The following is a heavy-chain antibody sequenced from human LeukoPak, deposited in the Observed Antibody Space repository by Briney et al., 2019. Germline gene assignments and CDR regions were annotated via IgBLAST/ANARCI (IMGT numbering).Heavy chain of an antibody. J-gene: IGHJ4*02. CDR3: ALYSGNYRAFDY. CDR1: GFTVSNNY. Sequence: GGSLRLSCAASGFTVSNNYMNWVRQAPGKGLEWVSIIYSGGNTYYADSVKDRFTISRDNPKNTLYLQMNSLRVEDTAVYYCALYSGNYRAFDYWGQGTLVTVSS. V-gene: IGHV3-53*01. CDR2: IYSGGNT. D-gene: IGHD1-26*01.